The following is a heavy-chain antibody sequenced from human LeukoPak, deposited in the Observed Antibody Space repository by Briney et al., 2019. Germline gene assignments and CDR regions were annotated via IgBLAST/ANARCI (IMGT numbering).Heavy chain of an antibody. CDR3: ARVPLLDSSGYQFDY. CDR2: INPNSGGT. Sequence: ASVKVSCKASGYTFTGYYMHWVRQAPGQGLEWMGWINPNSGGTNYAQKFQGRVTMTRDTSISTAYMELSRLRSDDTAVYYCARVPLLDSSGYQFDYWGQGTLVTVSS. J-gene: IGHJ4*02. CDR1: GYTFTGYY. D-gene: IGHD3-22*01. V-gene: IGHV1-2*02.